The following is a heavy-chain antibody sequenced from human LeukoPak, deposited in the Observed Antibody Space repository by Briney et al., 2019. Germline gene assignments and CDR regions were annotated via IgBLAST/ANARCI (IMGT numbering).Heavy chain of an antibody. D-gene: IGHD4-17*01. V-gene: IGHV4-61*08. CDR2: IYYSGST. Sequence: SETLSLTCTVSGGSISSGDYYWSWIRQPPGKGLEWIGYIYYSGSTNYNPSLKSRVTMSVDTSKNQFSLKLSSVTAADTAVYYCARVSGETTGYYYMDVWGKGTTVTVSS. J-gene: IGHJ6*03. CDR1: GGSISSGDYY. CDR3: ARVSGETTGYYYMDV.